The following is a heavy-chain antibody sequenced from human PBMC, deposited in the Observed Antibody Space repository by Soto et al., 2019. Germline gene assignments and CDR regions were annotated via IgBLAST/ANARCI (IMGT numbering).Heavy chain of an antibody. Sequence: GGSLRLSCAASGFTFSSYGMHWVRQAPGKGLEWVAVISYDGSNKYYADSVKGRFTISRDNSKNTLYLQMNSLRAEDTAVYYCAKDQELGSWPKIYYYYGMDVWGQGTTVTVSS. J-gene: IGHJ6*02. CDR3: AKDQELGSWPKIYYYYGMDV. V-gene: IGHV3-30*18. CDR2: ISYDGSNK. CDR1: GFTFSSYG. D-gene: IGHD6-13*01.